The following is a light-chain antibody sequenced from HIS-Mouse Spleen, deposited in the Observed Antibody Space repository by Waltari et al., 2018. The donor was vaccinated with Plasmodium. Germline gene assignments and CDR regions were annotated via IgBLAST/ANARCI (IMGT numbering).Light chain of an antibody. CDR3: QQYNNWPRGT. Sequence: EIVMTQSPATLSVSPGERATLSCRASQSVSSNLAWYQQKPGQAPSLLIYGAPTRSTGIPARFSGSGSGTEFTLTISSMQSEDFAVYYCQQYNNWPRGTFGQGTKVEIK. V-gene: IGKV3-15*01. CDR2: GAP. CDR1: QSVSSN. J-gene: IGKJ1*01.